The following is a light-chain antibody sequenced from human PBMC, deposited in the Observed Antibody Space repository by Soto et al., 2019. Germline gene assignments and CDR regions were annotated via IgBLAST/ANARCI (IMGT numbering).Light chain of an antibody. CDR2: GVS. CDR3: SSYSSSITYV. Sequence: QSVLTQPASVSGSPGQSITISCTGTRSDVGGYNYVSWYQLHPGKAPKLMIYGVSNRPSGVSNRFSGSKSGNTASLTISGLQAEDEADYYCSSYSSSITYVFGNGTKVTVL. V-gene: IGLV2-14*01. CDR1: RSDVGGYNY. J-gene: IGLJ1*01.